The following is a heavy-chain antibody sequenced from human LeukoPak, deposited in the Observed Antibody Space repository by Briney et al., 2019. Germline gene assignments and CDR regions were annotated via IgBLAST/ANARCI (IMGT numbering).Heavy chain of an antibody. J-gene: IGHJ4*02. CDR2: ISSSGSTI. D-gene: IGHD5-12*01. Sequence: GSLRLSCAASGFTFSDYYMSWIRQAPGKGLEWVSYISSSGSTIYYADSVKGRFTISRDNAKNSLYLQMNSLRAEDTALYYCAKASVGGYDAALGYWGQGTLVTVSS. CDR1: GFTFSDYY. CDR3: AKASVGGYDAALGY. V-gene: IGHV3-11*01.